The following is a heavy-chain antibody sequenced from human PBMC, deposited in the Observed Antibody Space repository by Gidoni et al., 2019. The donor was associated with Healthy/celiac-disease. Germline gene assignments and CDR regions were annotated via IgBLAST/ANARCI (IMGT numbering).Heavy chain of an antibody. CDR1: GFTFSSYW. D-gene: IGHD5-18*01. CDR3: AREGGIQLWLSFDY. CDR2: INQDGSEK. J-gene: IGHJ4*02. V-gene: IGHV3-7*01. Sequence: EVQLVESGGVWVQPGVSVRLSWSASGFTFSSYWMSWVRQDPGKGLEWVANINQDGSEKNYVDYVKGRFTISRDNAKNSLYLQMNSLRAEDTAVYYCAREGGIQLWLSFDYWGQGTLVTVSS.